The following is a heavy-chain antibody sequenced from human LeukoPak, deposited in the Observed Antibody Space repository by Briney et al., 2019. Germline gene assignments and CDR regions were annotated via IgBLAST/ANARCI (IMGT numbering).Heavy chain of an antibody. V-gene: IGHV3-23*01. CDR1: GFTFSSYA. Sequence: GGSLRLSCAVSGFTFSSYAMSWVRQAPGKGLEWVSGISSSGSTTYYADSVKGRFTISRDNSKNTLYLQMNSLRAEDTATYYCAKFNIVVVPAAAFEYWGQGALVTVSS. J-gene: IGHJ4*02. CDR2: ISSSGSTT. D-gene: IGHD2-2*01. CDR3: AKFNIVVVPAAAFEY.